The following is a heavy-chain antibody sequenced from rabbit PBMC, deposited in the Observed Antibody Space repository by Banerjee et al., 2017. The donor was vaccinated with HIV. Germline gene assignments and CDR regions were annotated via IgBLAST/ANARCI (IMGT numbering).Heavy chain of an antibody. CDR1: GFSFSSGYY. V-gene: IGHV1S40*01. CDR3: ARSIYSVDYSFVL. J-gene: IGHJ3*01. D-gene: IGHD1-1*01. CDR2: IYAGSSDST. Sequence: QQLVESGGDLVKPGASLTLTCKASGFSFSSGYYMCWVRQAPGKGLEWIACIYAGSSDSTYYASWAKGRFTIPKPSSPTATLQMPSLTAADTATYFCARSIYSVDYSFVLWGQGTFVTV.